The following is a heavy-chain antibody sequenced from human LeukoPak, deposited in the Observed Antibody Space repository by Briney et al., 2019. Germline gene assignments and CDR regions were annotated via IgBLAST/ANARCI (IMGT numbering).Heavy chain of an antibody. J-gene: IGHJ4*02. CDR2: ISYDGSLE. V-gene: IGHV3-30*18. Sequence: GRSLRLSCAASGFTFRTYGMNWVRQAPGKGLERVAVISYDGSLEFYADSVRGRFTISRDNSKNTLYLQMNSLRAEDTAVYYCAKDQGLVGAHPFDYWGQGTLVTVPS. D-gene: IGHD1-26*01. CDR1: GFTFRTYG. CDR3: AKDQGLVGAHPFDY.